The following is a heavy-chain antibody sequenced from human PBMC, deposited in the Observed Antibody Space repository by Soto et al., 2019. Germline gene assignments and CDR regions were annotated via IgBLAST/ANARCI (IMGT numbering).Heavy chain of an antibody. D-gene: IGHD3-22*01. CDR2: MNPNSGNT. CDR3: ARGRRYYYDSSGEIDY. Sequence: QVQLVQSGAEVKKPGASVKVSCKASGYTFTSYDTNWVRQATGQGLEWMGWMNPNSGNTGYAQKFQGRVTMTRNTSISTAYMELSSLRSEDTAVYYCARGRRYYYDSSGEIDYWGQGTLVTVSS. V-gene: IGHV1-8*01. J-gene: IGHJ4*02. CDR1: GYTFTSYD.